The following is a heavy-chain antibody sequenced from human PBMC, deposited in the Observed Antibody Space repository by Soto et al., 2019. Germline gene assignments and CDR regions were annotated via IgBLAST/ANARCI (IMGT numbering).Heavy chain of an antibody. CDR1: GYSFTSYW. D-gene: IGHD3-9*01. J-gene: IGHJ3*02. V-gene: IGHV5-51*01. Sequence: PGESLKISCKGSGYSFTSYWIGWVRQMPGKGLEWMGIIYPGDSDTRYSPSFQGQVTISADKSISTAYLQWSSLKASDTAMYYCARLMGTDILTGYYASDALDIWGQGTMVTVSS. CDR3: ARLMGTDILTGYYASDALDI. CDR2: IYPGDSDT.